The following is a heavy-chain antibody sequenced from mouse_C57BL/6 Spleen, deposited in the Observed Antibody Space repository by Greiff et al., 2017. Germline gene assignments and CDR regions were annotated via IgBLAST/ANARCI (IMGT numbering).Heavy chain of an antibody. CDR2: IYPGDGDT. D-gene: IGHD3-2*02. CDR3: ARPQLRLTWFAY. CDR1: GYAFSSSW. J-gene: IGHJ3*01. V-gene: IGHV1-82*01. Sequence: VQLKQSGPELVKPGASVKISCKASGYAFSSSWMNWVKQRPGKGLEWIGRIYPGDGDTNYNGKFKGKATLTADKSSSTDYMQLSSLTSEDSAVYFCARPQLRLTWFAYWGQGTLVTVSA.